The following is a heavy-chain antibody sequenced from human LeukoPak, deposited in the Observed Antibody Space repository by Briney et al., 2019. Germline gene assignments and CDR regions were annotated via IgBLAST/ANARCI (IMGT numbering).Heavy chain of an antibody. D-gene: IGHD3-16*01. CDR3: ARTLQSYGHNYFDP. V-gene: IGHV5-51*01. CDR1: GYDFATYW. J-gene: IGHJ5*02. CDR2: IYPADSDT. Sequence: GESLRISCKGSGYDFATYWIGWVRQMPGKGLEWVGIIYPADSDTRYSPSFQGHVTISADYSSSTAYLQWSRLKASDTAIYYCARTLQSYGHNYFDPWGQGTLVTVSS.